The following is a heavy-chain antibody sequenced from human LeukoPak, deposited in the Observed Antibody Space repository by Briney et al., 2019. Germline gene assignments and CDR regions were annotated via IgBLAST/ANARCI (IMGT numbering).Heavy chain of an antibody. CDR3: ARMTTVTTGVGDAFDI. D-gene: IGHD4-17*01. CDR2: IYYSGST. CDR1: GGSISSGGYY. J-gene: IGHJ3*02. Sequence: SQTLSLTCTVSGGSISSGGYYWSWIRQHPGKGLEWIGYIYYSGSTYYNPSLKSRVTISVDTSKNQFSLKLSSVTAADTAVYYCARMTTVTTGVGDAFDIWGQGTMVTVSS. V-gene: IGHV4-31*03.